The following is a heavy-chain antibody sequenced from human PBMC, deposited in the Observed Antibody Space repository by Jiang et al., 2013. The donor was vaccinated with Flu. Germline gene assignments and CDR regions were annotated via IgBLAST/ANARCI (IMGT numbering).Heavy chain of an antibody. Sequence: GLVKPSETLSLTCTVSGYSISSGYYWGWIRQPPGKGLEWIGSIYHSGSTYYNPSLKSRVTISVDTSKNQFSLKLSSVTAADTAVYYCARDGAAAGTAIVDAFDIWGQGTMVTVSS. J-gene: IGHJ3*02. CDR3: ARDGAAAGTAIVDAFDI. CDR2: IYHSGST. V-gene: IGHV4-38-2*02. D-gene: IGHD6-13*01. CDR1: GYSISSGYY.